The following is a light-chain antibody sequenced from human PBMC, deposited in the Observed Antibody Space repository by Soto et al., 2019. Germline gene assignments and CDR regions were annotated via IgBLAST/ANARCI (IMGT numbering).Light chain of an antibody. J-gene: IGKJ4*01. Sequence: DIQMTQSPSTLSASVGDRVTITCRASQRISSWLAWHQQKPGKAPKLLIYDASSLESGVPSRFSCSGSGTEFTLTISSLQPDDFATYYCQQYNSYSPLTFGGGTKVDIK. V-gene: IGKV1-5*01. CDR2: DAS. CDR1: QRISSW. CDR3: QQYNSYSPLT.